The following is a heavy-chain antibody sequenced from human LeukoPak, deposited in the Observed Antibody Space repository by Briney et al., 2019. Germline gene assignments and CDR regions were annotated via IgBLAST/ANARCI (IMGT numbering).Heavy chain of an antibody. CDR2: IYYSGST. CDR1: GGSISSYY. V-gene: IGHV4-59*01. CDR3: ARESSYGSGSYYRTLLAFDI. Sequence: SETLSLTCTVSGGSISSYYWSWIRQPPGKGLEWIGYIYYSGSTNYNPSLKSRVTISVDTSKNQFSLKLSSVTAADTAVYYCARESSYGSGSYYRTLLAFDIWGQGTMVTVSS. J-gene: IGHJ3*02. D-gene: IGHD3-10*01.